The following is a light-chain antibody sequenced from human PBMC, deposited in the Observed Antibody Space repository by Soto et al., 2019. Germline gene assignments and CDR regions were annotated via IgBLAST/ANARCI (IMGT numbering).Light chain of an antibody. Sequence: DIVMTQSPLSLPVTPGEPASISCRSSQSLLHSNGYNYLDWYLQKPGQSPQLLIYLGSNRASGVPDRFSGSGSGTAFTLKISRVEAEDVGVYYCMQALQKITFGQGTRLEIK. CDR1: QSLLHSNGYNY. CDR2: LGS. V-gene: IGKV2-28*01. J-gene: IGKJ5*01. CDR3: MQALQKIT.